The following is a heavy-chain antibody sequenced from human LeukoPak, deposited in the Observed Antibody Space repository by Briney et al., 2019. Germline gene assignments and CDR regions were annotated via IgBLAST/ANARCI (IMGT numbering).Heavy chain of an antibody. CDR2: INPNSGGT. CDR3: ARDPPPIWPTVTYYFDY. CDR1: GYTFTGYY. D-gene: IGHD4-17*01. J-gene: IGHJ4*02. V-gene: IGHV1-2*02. Sequence: ASVKVSCKASGYTFTGYYMHWVRQAPGQGLEWMGWINPNSGGTNHAQKFQGRVTMTRDTSISTAYMELSRLRSDDTAVYYCARDPPPIWPTVTYYFDYWGQGTLVTVSS.